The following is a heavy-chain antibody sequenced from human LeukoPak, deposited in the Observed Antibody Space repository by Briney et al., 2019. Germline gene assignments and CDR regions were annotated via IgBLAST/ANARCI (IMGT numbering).Heavy chain of an antibody. Sequence: TGGSLRLSCAASGFTFDDYGMSWVRQAPGKGLEWVSGINWNGGSTGYADSVKGRFTISRDNAKNSLYLQMNSLRVEDTALYYCARDRGYSYEYYFDYWGQGTLVTVSS. D-gene: IGHD5-18*01. CDR2: INWNGGST. CDR3: ARDRGYSYEYYFDY. V-gene: IGHV3-20*04. CDR1: GFTFDDYG. J-gene: IGHJ4*02.